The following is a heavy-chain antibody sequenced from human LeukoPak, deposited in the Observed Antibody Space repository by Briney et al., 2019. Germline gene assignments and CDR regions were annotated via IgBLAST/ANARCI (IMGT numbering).Heavy chain of an antibody. D-gene: IGHD4-23*01. J-gene: IGHJ4*02. CDR3: AKDMEDYGGNSYDY. CDR1: GFTFDDYA. V-gene: IGHV3-9*01. CDR2: ISWNSGSI. Sequence: SLRLSCAASGFTFDDYAMHWVRQAPGKGLEWVSGISWNSGSIGYADSVKGRFTISRDNAKNSLYLQMNSLRAEDTALYYCAKDMEDYGGNSYDYWGQGTLVTVSS.